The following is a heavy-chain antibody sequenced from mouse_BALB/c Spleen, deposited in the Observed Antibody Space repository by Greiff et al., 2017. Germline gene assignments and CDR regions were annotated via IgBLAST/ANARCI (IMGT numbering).Heavy chain of an antibody. CDR3: ARNYYGNYWYFDV. CDR2: IHYSGST. V-gene: IGHV3-1*02. D-gene: IGHD2-1*01. Sequence: EVQLQQSGPDLVKPSQSLSLTCTVTGYSITSDYSWHWIRQFPGNKLEWMGYIHYSGSTNYNPSLKSRISITRDTSKNQFFLQLNSVTTEDTATYYCARNYYGNYWYFDVWGAGTTVTVSS. CDR1: GYSITSDYS. J-gene: IGHJ1*01.